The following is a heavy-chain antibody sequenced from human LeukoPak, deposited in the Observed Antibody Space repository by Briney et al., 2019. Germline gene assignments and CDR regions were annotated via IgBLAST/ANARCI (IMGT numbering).Heavy chain of an antibody. D-gene: IGHD6-19*01. CDR1: GFTFSDYY. CDR3: ASLPYPVAGLDYYFDY. V-gene: IGHV3-11*01. CDR2: ISSSGSTI. Sequence: GGSLRLSCAASGFTFSDYYMSWIRQAPGEGLEWVSYISSSGSTIYYADSVKGRFTISRDNAKNSLYLQMNSLRAEDTAVYYCASLPYPVAGLDYYFDYWGQGTLVTVSS. J-gene: IGHJ4*02.